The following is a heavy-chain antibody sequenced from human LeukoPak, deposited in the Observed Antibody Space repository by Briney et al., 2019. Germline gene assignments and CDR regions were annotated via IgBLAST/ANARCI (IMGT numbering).Heavy chain of an antibody. J-gene: IGHJ4*02. D-gene: IGHD1-26*01. CDR2: IYTSGST. CDR3: ARASGSYSFDY. Sequence: PSQTLSLTCTVSGGSLSSGSYYWSWIRQPAGKGLEWIGRIYTSGSTNYNPSLKSRVTISVDTSKNQFSLKLSSVTAADTAVYYCARASGSYSFDYWGQGTLVTVSS. CDR1: GGSLSSGSYY. V-gene: IGHV4-61*02.